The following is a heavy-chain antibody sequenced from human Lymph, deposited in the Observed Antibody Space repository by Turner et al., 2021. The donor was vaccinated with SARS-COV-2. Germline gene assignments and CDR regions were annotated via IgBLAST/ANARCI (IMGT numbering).Heavy chain of an antibody. D-gene: IGHD3-10*01. Sequence: QLQLQESGPGLVTPSETLSLTCTVSGGSISSSSHYWGWIRQPPGRGREWIGHIYYSGSNYYNPSLKSRVTISVDTSKNQFSLKLSSVTAADTAVYYCARLVRRAEYYFDYWGQGTLVTVSS. J-gene: IGHJ4*02. CDR2: IYYSGSN. CDR3: ARLVRRAEYYFDY. V-gene: IGHV4-39*01. CDR1: GGSISSSSHY.